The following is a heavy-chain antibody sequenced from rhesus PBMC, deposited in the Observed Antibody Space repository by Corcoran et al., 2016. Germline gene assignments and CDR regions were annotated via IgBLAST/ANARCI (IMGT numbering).Heavy chain of an antibody. J-gene: IGHJ4*01. D-gene: IGHD3-28*01. CDR1: GGSISSSNW. V-gene: IGHV4-65*01. CDR2: ISGSSGST. Sequence: QLQLQESGPGLVKPSETLSVTCAVSGGSISSSNWRSWIRQPPGKGLEWIGYISGSSGSTYYNPSLKSRVTISTDTSKNQFSLKLSSVTAADTAVYYCAGGYDSGYYIFDYWGQGVLVTVSS. CDR3: AGGYDSGYYIFDY.